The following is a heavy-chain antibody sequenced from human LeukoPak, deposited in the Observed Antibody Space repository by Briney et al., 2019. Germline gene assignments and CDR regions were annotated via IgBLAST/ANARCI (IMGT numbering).Heavy chain of an antibody. CDR1: GYTFTSYG. Sequence: VASVKVSCKASGYTFTSYGISWVRQAPGQGLEWMGWISAYNGNTNYAQKLQGRVTMTTDTSTSTAYMELRSLRAEDTAVYYCAGPGRKITYYYYMDVWGKGTTVTVSS. CDR3: AGPGRKITYYYYMDV. J-gene: IGHJ6*03. CDR2: ISAYNGNT. V-gene: IGHV1-18*01. D-gene: IGHD3-16*01.